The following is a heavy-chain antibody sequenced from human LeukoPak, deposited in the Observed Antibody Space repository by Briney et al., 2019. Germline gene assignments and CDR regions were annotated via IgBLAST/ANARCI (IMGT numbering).Heavy chain of an antibody. J-gene: IGHJ4*02. CDR3: AKGQRSSWYYFDY. V-gene: IGHV3-7*01. Sequence: GGSLRLSCAASGFTFSSYWMSWVRQAPGKGREWVANIKQDGSEKNYVDSVKGRFTISRDNSKNTLYLQMNSLRAEDTAVYYCAKGQRSSWYYFDYWGQGTLVTVSS. CDR1: GFTFSSYW. CDR2: IKQDGSEK. D-gene: IGHD6-13*01.